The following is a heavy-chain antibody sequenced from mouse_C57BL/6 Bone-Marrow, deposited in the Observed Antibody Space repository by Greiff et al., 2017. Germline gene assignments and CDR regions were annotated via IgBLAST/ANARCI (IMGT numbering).Heavy chain of an antibody. CDR1: GFNIKNTY. CDR3: ARRRGPGAMDY. V-gene: IGHV14-3*01. CDR2: IDPANGNT. J-gene: IGHJ4*01. Sequence: EVMLVESVAELVRPGASVKLSCTASGFNIKNTYMHWVKQRPEQGLEWIGRIDPANGNTKYAPKFPGKATITADTSSNTAYLQLSSLTSEDTALYYCARRRGPGAMDYWGQGTSVTVSA.